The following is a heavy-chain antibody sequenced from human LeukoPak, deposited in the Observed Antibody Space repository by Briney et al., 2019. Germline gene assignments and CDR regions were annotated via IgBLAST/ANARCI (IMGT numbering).Heavy chain of an antibody. V-gene: IGHV1-69*05. CDR1: GGTFSSYA. J-gene: IGHJ6*03. D-gene: IGHD1-1*01. CDR2: IIPIFGTA. Sequence: GASVKVSCKASGGTFSSYAISWVRQAPGQGLEWMGGIIPIFGTANYAQKFQGRVTITTDESTSTAYMELSSLRSEDTAVYYCARGVPTRYYYYYYMDVWGKGTTVTVS. CDR3: ARGVPTRYYYYYYMDV.